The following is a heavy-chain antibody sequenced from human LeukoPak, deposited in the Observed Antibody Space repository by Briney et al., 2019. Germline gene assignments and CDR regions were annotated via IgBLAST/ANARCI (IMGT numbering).Heavy chain of an antibody. V-gene: IGHV3-21*01. J-gene: IGHJ5*02. CDR3: ARDLMYYDILTGYYET. Sequence: XSSSSSYVYYADSVKGRFTISRDNAKNSLYLQMNSLRAEDTAVYYCARDLMYYDILTGYYETWGQGTLVTVSS. CDR2: XSSSSSYV. D-gene: IGHD3-9*01.